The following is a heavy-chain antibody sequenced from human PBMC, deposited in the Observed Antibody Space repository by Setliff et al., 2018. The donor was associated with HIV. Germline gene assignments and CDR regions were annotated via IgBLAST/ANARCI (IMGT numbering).Heavy chain of an antibody. V-gene: IGHV3-23*01. CDR3: AKDRSVGYSYGDVIDY. CDR2: ISGSGGST. CDR1: GFTFGSYA. Sequence: PGGSLRLSCAASGFTFGSYAMSWVRQAPGKGLEWVSSISGSGGSTYYADSVKGRFTISRDNSKNTLYLQMNSLRAEDTAVYYCAKDRSVGYSYGDVIDYWGQGTLVTVSS. J-gene: IGHJ4*02. D-gene: IGHD5-18*01.